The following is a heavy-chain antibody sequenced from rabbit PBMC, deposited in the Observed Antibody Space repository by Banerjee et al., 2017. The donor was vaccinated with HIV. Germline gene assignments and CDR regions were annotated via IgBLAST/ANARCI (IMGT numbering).Heavy chain of an antibody. CDR1: GIDFSSYS. J-gene: IGHJ4*01. D-gene: IGHD6-1*01. V-gene: IGHV1S43*01. Sequence: QEQLVESGGGLVQPGGTLTLTCKASGIDFSSYSMCWVRQAPGKGLELIACIYTSSGSTWYASWVNGRFTISRSTSLNTVDLKMTSLTAADTATYFCARGYAGYAGYGYVPYYFTLWGPGTLVTVS. CDR2: IYTSSGST. CDR3: ARGYAGYAGYGYVPYYFTL.